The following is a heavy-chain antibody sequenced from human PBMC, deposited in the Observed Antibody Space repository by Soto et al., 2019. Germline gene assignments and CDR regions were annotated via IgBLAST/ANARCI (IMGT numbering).Heavy chain of an antibody. CDR3: ASTLEYSSSSSYFDY. CDR2: ISYSGST. V-gene: IGHV4-39*01. CDR1: GGSISRSNYY. Sequence: SETLSLTCTVSGGSISRSNYYWGWIRQPPGKGLEWIGSISYSGSTYYNPSLKSRVTISADTSKNQFSLKLSSVTAADTAVYYCASTLEYSSSSSYFDYSGQGTRATVSS. J-gene: IGHJ4*02. D-gene: IGHD6-6*01.